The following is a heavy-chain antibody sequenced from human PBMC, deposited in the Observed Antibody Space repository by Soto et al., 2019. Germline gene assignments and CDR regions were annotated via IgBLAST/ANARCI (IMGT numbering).Heavy chain of an antibody. J-gene: IGHJ4*02. CDR1: GFTLSGYW. V-gene: IGHV3-74*01. Sequence: EVQLVESGGGLVQPGGSVRLSCAASGFTLSGYWMHWVRQVPGKGLVWVSRVNSDGSMTAYADSVKGRFTISRDNAKNTLYMQINRLKADDTAVNYCARGKDQRNTKTYSYFDSWGQGPQVAVSS. CDR2: VNSDGSMT. CDR3: ARGKDQRNTKTYSYFDS. D-gene: IGHD3-3*01.